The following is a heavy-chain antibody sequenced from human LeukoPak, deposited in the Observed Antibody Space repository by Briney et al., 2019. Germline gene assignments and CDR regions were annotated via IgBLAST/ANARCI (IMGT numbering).Heavy chain of an antibody. CDR3: ARVDRFSPHFDV. CDR1: GFTFSSYS. J-gene: IGHJ4*02. Sequence: PGGSLRLSCAASGFTFSSYSMNWVRQAPGKGLEWVSSISSSSSYIYYADSVKGRFTISRDNAKNSLYLQMNSLRAEDTAVYYCARVDRFSPHFDVWGQGTLVTVSS. D-gene: IGHD3-3*01. CDR2: ISSSSSYI. V-gene: IGHV3-21*01.